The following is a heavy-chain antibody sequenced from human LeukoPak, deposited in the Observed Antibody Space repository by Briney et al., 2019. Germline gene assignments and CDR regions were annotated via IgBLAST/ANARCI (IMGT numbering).Heavy chain of an antibody. J-gene: IGHJ3*02. V-gene: IGHV1-2*02. Sequence: ASVKVSCKASGYTFTGYYMHWVRQAPGQGLEWMGWINPNSGGTNYAQKFQGRVTVTRDTSISTAYMELSRLRSDDTAVYYCARGGYYDSSGYYYADAFDIWGQGTMVTVSS. CDR3: ARGGYYDSSGYYYADAFDI. D-gene: IGHD3-22*01. CDR1: GYTFTGYY. CDR2: INPNSGGT.